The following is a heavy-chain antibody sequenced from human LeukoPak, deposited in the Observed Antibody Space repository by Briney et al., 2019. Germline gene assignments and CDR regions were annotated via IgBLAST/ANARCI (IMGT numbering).Heavy chain of an antibody. V-gene: IGHV3-21*01. J-gene: IGHJ5*02. CDR3: AREGVTIFGVVRTQTAERRHRFDP. CDR1: GFTFSTYN. Sequence: KAGGSLRLSCAASGFTFSTYNMNWVRQAPGKGLKWVSSISSSSSYIYYADSVKGRFTISRDNAKNSLYLQMNSLRAEDTAVYYCAREGVTIFGVVRTQTAERRHRFDPWGQGTLVIVSS. CDR2: ISSSSSYI. D-gene: IGHD3-3*01.